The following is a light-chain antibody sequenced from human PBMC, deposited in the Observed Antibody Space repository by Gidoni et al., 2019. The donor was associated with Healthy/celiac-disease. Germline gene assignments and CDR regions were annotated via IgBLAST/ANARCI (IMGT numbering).Light chain of an antibody. CDR1: QDISNY. CDR2: DAS. J-gene: IGKJ2*04. CDR3: QQYDNLHLCS. Sequence: DIQMPQSPSSLSASVGDRVTITCQASQDISNYLNWYQQKPGKAPKLLIYDASNLETGVPSRFSGSGSGTDFTFTISSLQPEDIATYYCQQYDNLHLCSFGQGTKLEIK. V-gene: IGKV1-33*01.